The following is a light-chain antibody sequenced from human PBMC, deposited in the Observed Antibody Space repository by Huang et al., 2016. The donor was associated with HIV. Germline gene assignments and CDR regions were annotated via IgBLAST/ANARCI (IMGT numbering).Light chain of an antibody. CDR1: ESIVYSDGNTF. CDR2: KVS. J-gene: IGKJ1*01. V-gene: IGKV2-30*01. Sequence: VLMTQSPLSLTVTLGQPASISCRSSESIVYSDGNTFLNWFHQRPGQSPRRLIYKVSKRDPGVPDRFSGSGSGSDFTLQISRVEAEDVGSYYCMQGTHWPPAFGQGTKVEIK. CDR3: MQGTHWPPA.